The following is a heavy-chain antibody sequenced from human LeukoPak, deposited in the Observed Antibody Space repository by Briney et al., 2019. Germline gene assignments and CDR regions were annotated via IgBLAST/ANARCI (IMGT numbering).Heavy chain of an antibody. CDR3: AKAARGYYDSSGPSYYFDY. CDR1: GITFSNYA. Sequence: SGGSLRLSCVASGITFSNYAVSWVRKAPEKGLDWVSVISGSAHKIRYADSVKGRFTISRDNSENIVYLQMNSLRAEDTAVYYCAKAARGYYDSSGPSYYFDYWGQGTLVTVSS. D-gene: IGHD3-22*01. J-gene: IGHJ4*02. CDR2: ISGSAHKI. V-gene: IGHV3-23*01.